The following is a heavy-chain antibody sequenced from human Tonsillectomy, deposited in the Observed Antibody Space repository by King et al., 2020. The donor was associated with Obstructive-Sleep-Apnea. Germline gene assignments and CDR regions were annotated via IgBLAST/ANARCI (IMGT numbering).Heavy chain of an antibody. CDR2: ISASSSRL. V-gene: IGHV3-48*01. CDR1: GFAFSSWN. CDR3: VRARQLNSIGYGY. D-gene: IGHD5-12*01. Sequence: VQLVESGGGLVRPGGSLRLSCAASGFAFSSWNMNWVRQASGKGLEWVSYISASSSRLYYADSVKDRFTSSRDNARNSLYLQMNSLRADDTAVYYCVRARQLNSIGYGYWCRGTLVTVSS. J-gene: IGHJ4*02.